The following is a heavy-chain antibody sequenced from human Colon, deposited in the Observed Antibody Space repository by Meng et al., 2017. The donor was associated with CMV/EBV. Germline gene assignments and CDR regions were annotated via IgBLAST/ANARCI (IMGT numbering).Heavy chain of an antibody. J-gene: IGHJ4*02. CDR3: ARGGEMNHDY. Sequence: GESLKISCAASGFTFSSYWMSWFRQAPGKGLEWVASMNRNGSEKYFMDSVTGRFIISRDNARNSLYLQMNSLRADDTAVYYCARGGEMNHDYWGQGTLVTVSS. V-gene: IGHV3-7*03. CDR2: MNRNGSEK. CDR1: GFTFSSYW. D-gene: IGHD1-14*01.